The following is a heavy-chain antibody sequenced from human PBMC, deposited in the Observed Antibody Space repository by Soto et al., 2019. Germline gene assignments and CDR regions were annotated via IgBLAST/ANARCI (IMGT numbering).Heavy chain of an antibody. Sequence: VQLVESGGLAVQPGGSLRLSCAASGFTFEDYTMHWVRQVPGKGLEWVALISWDGSSSEYAASVKGRFTVSRDNSKDSLYLPLTTLSIEDTALYYCAKDQRAAHRMYVWGWGTAVTVSS. CDR1: GFTFEDYT. CDR3: AKDQRAAHRMYV. J-gene: IGHJ6*04. D-gene: IGHD2-15*01. V-gene: IGHV3-43*01. CDR2: ISWDGSSS.